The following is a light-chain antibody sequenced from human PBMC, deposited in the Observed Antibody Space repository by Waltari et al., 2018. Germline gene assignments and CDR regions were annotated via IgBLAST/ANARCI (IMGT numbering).Light chain of an antibody. CDR2: QDT. J-gene: IGLJ2*01. Sequence: SYELTQPNSVSVAPGQPASISCSGDKLGDKYACLYLQKPGQSPLLVIHQDTKRPSGIPERFSGSNSGNTTTLTISGTQAIDEADYYCQAWDRGYARVFGGGTKLTVL. CDR3: QAWDRGYARV. CDR1: KLGDKY. V-gene: IGLV3-1*01.